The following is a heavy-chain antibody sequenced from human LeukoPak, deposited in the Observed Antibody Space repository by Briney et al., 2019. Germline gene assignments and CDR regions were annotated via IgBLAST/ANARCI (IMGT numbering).Heavy chain of an antibody. CDR2: INPNSGGT. Sequence: ASVKVSCKASGYTFTGYYMHWVRQAPGQGLEWMGWINPNSGGTNYAQKFQGRVTMTRDTSISTAYMELSRLRSDDTAVYYCASLTHGYQLLYENWFDPWGQGTLVTVSS. D-gene: IGHD2-2*02. J-gene: IGHJ5*02. CDR1: GYTFTGYY. CDR3: ASLTHGYQLLYENWFDP. V-gene: IGHV1-2*02.